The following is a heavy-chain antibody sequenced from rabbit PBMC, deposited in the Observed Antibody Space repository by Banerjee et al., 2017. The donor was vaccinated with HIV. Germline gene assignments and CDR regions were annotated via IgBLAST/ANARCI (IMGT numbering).Heavy chain of an antibody. CDR2: IYVSGSA. Sequence: QEQLVESGGDLVKPGASLTLTCTASGFSFSSSYYVCWVRQAPGKGLEWIACIYVSGSAYYATWAKGRFTITRSTSLNTVTLQLNSLTAADTATYFCARGYTAGDCWYYGMDLWGPGTLVTVS. J-gene: IGHJ6*01. D-gene: IGHD7-1*01. CDR3: ARGYTAGDCWYYGMDL. V-gene: IGHV1S45*01. CDR1: GFSFSSSYY.